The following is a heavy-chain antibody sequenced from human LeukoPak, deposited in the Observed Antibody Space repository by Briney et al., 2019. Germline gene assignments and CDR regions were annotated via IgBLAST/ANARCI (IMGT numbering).Heavy chain of an antibody. CDR2: IYTSGST. Sequence: SETLSLTCTVSGGSISSGSYYWSWIRQPAGKGLEWIGRIYTSGSTNYNPSLKSRVTISVDTSKNQFSLKLSSVTAADTAVYYCARGQWLARYWGQGTLVTVSS. J-gene: IGHJ4*02. CDR1: GGSISSGSYY. V-gene: IGHV4-61*02. D-gene: IGHD6-19*01. CDR3: ARGQWLARY.